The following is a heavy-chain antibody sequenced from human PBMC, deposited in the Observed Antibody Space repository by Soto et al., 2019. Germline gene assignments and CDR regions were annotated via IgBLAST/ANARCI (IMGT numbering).Heavy chain of an antibody. CDR2: INHSGNT. V-gene: IGHV4-34*01. Sequence: LSLTCAVYGKSLSGYYWSWIRQPPGKALEWIGEINHSGNTNYNPSLKSRVTISVDTSKNQLFLNLSSVTAADTAMYYCARHHVRGRTIAGAAEFWGQGTLVTVSS. D-gene: IGHD1-26*01. CDR1: GKSLSGYY. J-gene: IGHJ4*02. CDR3: ARHHVRGRTIAGAAEF.